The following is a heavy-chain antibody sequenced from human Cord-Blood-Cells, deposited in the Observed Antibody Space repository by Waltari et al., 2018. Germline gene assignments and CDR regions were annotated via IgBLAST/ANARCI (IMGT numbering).Heavy chain of an antibody. CDR3: AREPYCSSTSCDAFDI. V-gene: IGHV1-69*01. Sequence: QVQLVQSGAEVKKPGSSVKVSCKASGGTFSSYAISWVRQAPGKGLEWMGGIIPLFGTANYAQKFQGRVTITADESTSTAYMELSSLRSEDTAVYYCAREPYCSSTSCDAFDIWGQGTMVTVSS. CDR1: GGTFSSYA. CDR2: IIPLFGTA. D-gene: IGHD2-2*01. J-gene: IGHJ3*02.